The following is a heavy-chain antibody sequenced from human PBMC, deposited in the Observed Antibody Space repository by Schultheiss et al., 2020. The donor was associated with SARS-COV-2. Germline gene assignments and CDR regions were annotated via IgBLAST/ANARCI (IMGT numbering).Heavy chain of an antibody. Sequence: SETLSLTCTVSGGSISSYYWSWIRQPPGKGLEWIGYIYYSGSTNCNPSLKSRVTISVDTSKNQFSLKLSSVTAADTAVYYCARESDVQSDPWGQGTLVTVSS. J-gene: IGHJ5*02. CDR2: IYYSGST. CDR1: GGSISSYY. D-gene: IGHD4-11*01. V-gene: IGHV4-59*12. CDR3: ARESDVQSDP.